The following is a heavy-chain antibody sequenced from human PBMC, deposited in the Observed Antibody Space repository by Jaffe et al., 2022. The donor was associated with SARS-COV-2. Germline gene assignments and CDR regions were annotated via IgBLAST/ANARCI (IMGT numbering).Heavy chain of an antibody. V-gene: IGHV2-5*02. CDR1: GFSLSTSGVG. D-gene: IGHD3-10*01. J-gene: IGHJ4*02. CDR2: IYWDDDK. Sequence: QITLKESGPTLVKPTQTLTLTCTFSGFSLSTSGVGVDWIRQPPGKALEWLAVIYWDDDKRYSPSLKSRLTVTKDTSKNQVVLTMTNMDPVDTGTYYCAHSVGRLVRGVRYYFDYWGQGTLVTVSS. CDR3: AHSVGRLVRGVRYYFDY.